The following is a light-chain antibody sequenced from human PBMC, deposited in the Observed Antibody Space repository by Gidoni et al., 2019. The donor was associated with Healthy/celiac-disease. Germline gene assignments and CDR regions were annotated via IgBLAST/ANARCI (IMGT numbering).Light chain of an antibody. Sequence: EIVLTQSPCTLSLSPGERATLSCRASQSVSSSYLAWYQQKPGQAPRPLIYGASSRATGIPARFSGSGSGTDFTLTISRLEPEDFAVYYCHQYGSSPWTFGQGTKVEI. V-gene: IGKV3-20*01. J-gene: IGKJ1*01. CDR2: GAS. CDR3: HQYGSSPWT. CDR1: QSVSSSY.